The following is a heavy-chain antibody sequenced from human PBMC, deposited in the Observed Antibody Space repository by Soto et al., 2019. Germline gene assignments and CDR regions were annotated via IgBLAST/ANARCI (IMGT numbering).Heavy chain of an antibody. CDR1: GFSLSTSGVG. V-gene: IGHV2-5*01. CDR2: IYWNDDK. CDR3: AHSCDVLGSLYYFDY. Sequence: SGPTLVNPTQTLTLTCTFSGFSLSTSGVGVGWIRQPPGKALEWLALIYWNDDKRYSPSLKSRLTITKDTSKNQVVLTMTNMDPVDTATYYCAHSCDVLGSLYYFDYWGQGTLVTVSS. J-gene: IGHJ4*02. D-gene: IGHD7-27*01.